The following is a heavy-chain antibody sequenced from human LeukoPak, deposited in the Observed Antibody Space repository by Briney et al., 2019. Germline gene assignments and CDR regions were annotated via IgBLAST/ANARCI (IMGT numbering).Heavy chain of an antibody. CDR1: GYTFTDYY. CDR3: ARGVKAVAGGLYYYYYYMDV. J-gene: IGHJ6*03. Sequence: RASVKVSCKASGYTFTDYYMHWVRQAPGQGLEWMGWINTNTGNPTYAQGFTGRFVFSLDTSVSTAYLQISSLKAEDTAVYYCARGVKAVAGGLYYYYYYMDVWGKGTTVTVSS. CDR2: INTNTGNP. D-gene: IGHD6-19*01. V-gene: IGHV7-4-1*02.